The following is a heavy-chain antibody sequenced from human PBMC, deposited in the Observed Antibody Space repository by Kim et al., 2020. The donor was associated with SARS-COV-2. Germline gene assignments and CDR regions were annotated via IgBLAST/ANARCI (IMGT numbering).Heavy chain of an antibody. J-gene: IGHJ4*02. V-gene: IGHV1-8*01. CDR2: SGRT. CDR3: ATGRSIDD. D-gene: IGHD7-27*01. Sequence: SGRTGYAQKFQGRVTMTSNTSITTAYMELSSLRSEDTAVYYCATGRSIDDWGQGTLVTVSS.